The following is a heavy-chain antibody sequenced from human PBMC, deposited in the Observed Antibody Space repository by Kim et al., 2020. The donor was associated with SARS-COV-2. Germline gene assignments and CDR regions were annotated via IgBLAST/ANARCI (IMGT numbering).Heavy chain of an antibody. Sequence: GGSLRLSCAASGFTFDDYGMSWVRQAPGKGLEWVSGINWNGGSTGYADSVKGRFTISRDNAKNSLYLQMNSLRAEDTALYHCATGGCWRGYFSDGENKYCMDVWGKETTVTVSS. CDR1: GFTFDDYG. J-gene: IGHJ6*03. V-gene: IGHV3-20*01. D-gene: IGHD3-3*01. CDR3: ATGGCWRGYFSDGENKYCMDV. CDR2: INWNGGST.